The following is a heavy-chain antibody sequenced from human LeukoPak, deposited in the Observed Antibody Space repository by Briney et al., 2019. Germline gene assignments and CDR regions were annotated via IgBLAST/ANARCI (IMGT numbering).Heavy chain of an antibody. CDR2: IYYSGST. Sequence: PSETLSLTCTVSGGSISSYYWSWIRQPPGKGLEWIGYIYYSGSTNYNPSLKSRVTISVDTSKNQFSLKLSSVTAADTAVYYCARYSSGYNDYWGQGTLVTVSS. V-gene: IGHV4-59*01. CDR1: GGSISSYY. D-gene: IGHD3-10*01. CDR3: ARYSSGYNDY. J-gene: IGHJ4*02.